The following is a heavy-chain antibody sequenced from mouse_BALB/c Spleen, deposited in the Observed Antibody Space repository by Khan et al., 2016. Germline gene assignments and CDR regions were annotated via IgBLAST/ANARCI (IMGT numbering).Heavy chain of an antibody. CDR1: GDSITSGY. CDR2: ISYSGST. CDR3: ARSAGSSFAY. Sequence: EVQLQESGPSLVKPSQTLSLTCSVTGDSITSGYWNWIRKFPGNKLEYMGYISYSGSTYYTPSLKSRLTITRDTSKNQYYLQLNSVTAEDTATYYCARSAGSSFAYWGQGTLVTVAA. J-gene: IGHJ3*01. V-gene: IGHV3-8*02. D-gene: IGHD1-1*01.